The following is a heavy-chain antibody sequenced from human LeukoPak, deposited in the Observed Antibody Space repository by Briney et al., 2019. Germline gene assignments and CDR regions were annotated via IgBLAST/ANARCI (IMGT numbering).Heavy chain of an antibody. D-gene: IGHD2-15*01. CDR3: VKVGGCSGGSCYSGLWVFDY. CDR1: GFTFNNYA. J-gene: IGHJ4*02. CDR2: IDNNGIFT. Sequence: GGSLRLSCSASGFTFNNYAMRWVRQAPGKGLEYISTIDNNGIFTYYADSVKDRFTVSRDNSKNTLYLQMSSLRAEDTAVYYCVKVGGCSGGSCYSGLWVFDYWGQGTLVTVSS. V-gene: IGHV3-64D*09.